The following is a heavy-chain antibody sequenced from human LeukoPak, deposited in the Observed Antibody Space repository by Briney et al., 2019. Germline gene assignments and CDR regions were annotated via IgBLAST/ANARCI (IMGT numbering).Heavy chain of an antibody. CDR1: GGSISSYY. V-gene: IGHV4-59*01. CDR3: AGYCSSTSCHPNDAFDI. CDR2: IYYSGST. D-gene: IGHD2-2*01. J-gene: IGHJ3*02. Sequence: SETPSLTCTVSGGSISSYYWSWIRQPPGKGLEWIGYIYYSGSTNYNPSLKSRVTISVDTSKNQFSLKLSSVTAADTAVYYCAGYCSSTSCHPNDAFDIWGQGTMVTVSS.